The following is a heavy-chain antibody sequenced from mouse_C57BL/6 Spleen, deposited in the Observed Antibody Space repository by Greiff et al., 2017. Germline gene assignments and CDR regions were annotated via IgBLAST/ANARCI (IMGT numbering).Heavy chain of an antibody. CDR3: ARSLYGNFYFDY. CDR2: IYPSDSET. D-gene: IGHD2-1*01. J-gene: IGHJ2*01. V-gene: IGHV1-61*01. CDR1: GYTFTSYW. Sequence: QVQLQQPGAELVRPGSSVKLSCKASGYTFTSYWMDWVKQRPGQGLEWIGNIYPSDSETHYNQKFKDKATLTVDKSSSTAYIQLSSLTSEDSAVYYCARSLYGNFYFDYWGQGTTLTVSS.